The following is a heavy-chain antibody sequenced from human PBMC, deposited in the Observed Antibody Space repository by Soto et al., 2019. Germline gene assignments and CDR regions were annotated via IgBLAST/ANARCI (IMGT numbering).Heavy chain of an antibody. J-gene: IGHJ4*02. V-gene: IGHV1-8*01. Sequence: ASVKVSCKASGYTFTSYDINWVRQATGQGLEWMGWMNPNSGNTGYAQKFQGRVTMTRNTSISTAYMELSSLRSEDTAVYYCARGLKGKMTVTTSPPLYYFDDWGQGTLVPSPQ. CDR1: GYTFTSYD. D-gene: IGHD4-17*01. CDR2: MNPNSGNT. CDR3: ARGLKGKMTVTTSPPLYYFDD.